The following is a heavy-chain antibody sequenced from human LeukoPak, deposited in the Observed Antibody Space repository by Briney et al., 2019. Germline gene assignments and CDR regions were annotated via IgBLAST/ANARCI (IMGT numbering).Heavy chain of an antibody. CDR2: INHSRGT. D-gene: IGHD5-18*01. CDR1: GGSFSDYY. J-gene: IGHJ4*02. CDR3: ARGRGQLWLPY. V-gene: IGHV4-34*01. Sequence: SETLSLTCAVYGGSFSDYYWSWIRQPPGKGLEWIGEINHSRGTNYNPSLKSRVTISVDTSKNQFSLKLSSVTAADTAVYYCARGRGQLWLPYWGQGTLVTVSS.